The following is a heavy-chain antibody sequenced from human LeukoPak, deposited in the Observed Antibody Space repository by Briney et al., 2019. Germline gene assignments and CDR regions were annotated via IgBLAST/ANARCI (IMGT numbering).Heavy chain of an antibody. CDR2: IYTDGTTK. CDR1: GLAFSRYW. CDR3: ASLVVTDDWAFDI. D-gene: IGHD2-21*02. Sequence: PGGSLRLSCAASGLAFSRYWRHWIGQAPGKGLGWVSAIYTDGTTKRYADSVKGRFTISRDNAKNTLYLQMNSLSVEDTAVYYCASLVVTDDWAFDIWGQGTMVTVSS. J-gene: IGHJ3*02. V-gene: IGHV3-74*01.